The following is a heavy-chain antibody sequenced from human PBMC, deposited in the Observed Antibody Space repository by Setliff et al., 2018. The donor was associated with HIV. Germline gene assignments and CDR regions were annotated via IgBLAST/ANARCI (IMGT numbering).Heavy chain of an antibody. Sequence: PSETLSLTCTVSGGSISSSSDYWGWIRQPPGKGLEWIGYIYYSGSTYYNPSLKSRITISVDTSKNQFSLKLSSVTAAYTAVYYCAREYCSAGSCYSGRWGQGMLVTVSS. V-gene: IGHV4-39*02. CDR3: AREYCSAGSCYSGR. J-gene: IGHJ4*02. CDR2: IYYSGST. CDR1: GGSISSSSDY. D-gene: IGHD2-15*01.